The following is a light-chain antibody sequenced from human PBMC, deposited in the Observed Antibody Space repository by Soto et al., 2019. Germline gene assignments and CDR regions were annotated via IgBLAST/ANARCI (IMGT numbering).Light chain of an antibody. J-gene: IGKJ1*01. Sequence: ESVLTQSPGTLSLSPGERATLSCRASQSVSNYLAWYQRKPGQAPRLLLYGASSRATVIPDRFSGSGSGTDFTLTISRLEPEDFAVYYCHQYGGSPQTFGQGTKVDIK. CDR2: GAS. CDR3: HQYGGSPQT. V-gene: IGKV3-20*01. CDR1: QSVSNY.